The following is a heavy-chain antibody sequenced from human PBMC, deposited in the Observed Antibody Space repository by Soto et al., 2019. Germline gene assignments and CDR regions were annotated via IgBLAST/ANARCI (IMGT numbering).Heavy chain of an antibody. J-gene: IGHJ4*02. V-gene: IGHV1-69*12. CDR1: GGTFSSYA. Sequence: QVQLVQSGAEVKKPGSSVKVSCKASGGTFSSYAISWVRQAPGQGLEWMGGIIPIFGTANYAQKFQGRVTITADESTSTAYMEQSSLRSEDTAVYYSAREEKQVDIVATTMFNWGQGTLVTVSS. CDR3: AREEKQVDIVATTMFN. CDR2: IIPIFGTA. D-gene: IGHD5-12*01.